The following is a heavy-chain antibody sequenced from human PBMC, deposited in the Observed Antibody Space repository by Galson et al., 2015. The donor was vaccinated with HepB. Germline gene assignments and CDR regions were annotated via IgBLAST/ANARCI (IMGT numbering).Heavy chain of an antibody. V-gene: IGHV1-18*04. J-gene: IGHJ1*01. CDR2: INPYNGNT. Sequence: VKVSCKASGYTFTSYGISYVRQAPGQGLEWVGWINPYNGNTNYAQKFQGRVTMTTDTSTSTAYMELRSLRSDDTAVYYCARGPWFGELTGILVLQHWGQGTLVTVSS. D-gene: IGHD3-10*01. CDR3: ARGPWFGELTGILVLQH. CDR1: GYTFTSYG.